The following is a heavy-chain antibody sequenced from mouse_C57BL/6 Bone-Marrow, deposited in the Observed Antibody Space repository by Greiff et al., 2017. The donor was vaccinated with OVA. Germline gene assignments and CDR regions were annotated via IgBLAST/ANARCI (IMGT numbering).Heavy chain of an antibody. V-gene: IGHV1-64*01. CDR1: GYTFTSYW. CDR2: IHPNSGST. D-gene: IGHD4-1*01. Sequence: QLQQPGAELVKPGASVKLSCKASGYTFTSYWMHWVKQRPGQGLEWIGMIHPNSGSTNYNEKFKSKATLTVDKSSSTAYMQLSSLTSEDSAVYYCAARTGTGNYFDYWGQGTTLTVSS. CDR3: AARTGTGNYFDY. J-gene: IGHJ2*01.